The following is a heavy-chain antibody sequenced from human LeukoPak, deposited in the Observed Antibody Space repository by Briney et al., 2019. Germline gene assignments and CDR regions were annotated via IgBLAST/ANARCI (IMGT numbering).Heavy chain of an antibody. Sequence: GGSLRLSCAASGFTFNNYIMNWVRQAPGKGLEWVSSISSSSDYIYYADSVKGRFTISRDNAKNSLYLQMNSLRAEDMAVYYCARGIYSSSFFYVYWGQGTLVTVSS. J-gene: IGHJ4*02. D-gene: IGHD6-13*01. CDR2: ISSSSDYI. V-gene: IGHV3-21*01. CDR1: GFTFNNYI. CDR3: ARGIYSSSFFYVY.